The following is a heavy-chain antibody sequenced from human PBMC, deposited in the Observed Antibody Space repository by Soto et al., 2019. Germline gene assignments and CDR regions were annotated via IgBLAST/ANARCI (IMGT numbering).Heavy chain of an antibody. CDR1: GDTFSTYA. J-gene: IGHJ4*02. Sequence: ASVKVSCKASGDTFSTYAISWVRQAPGQGLEWMGGIVPIYAAVNYAEKFQGRVTITADESTSIAYMELSSLTSEDTAVYYCVKTPPRTSATAYYYDYWGQGSRVTVSS. V-gene: IGHV1-69*13. CDR2: IVPIYAAV. D-gene: IGHD2-21*02. CDR3: VKTPPRTSATAYYYDY.